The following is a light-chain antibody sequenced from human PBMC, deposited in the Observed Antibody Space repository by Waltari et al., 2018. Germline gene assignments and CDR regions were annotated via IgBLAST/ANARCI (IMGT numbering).Light chain of an antibody. CDR3: QQYDKLFT. J-gene: IGKJ4*01. V-gene: IGKV1-33*01. Sequence: DIQMTQSPSSLSASVGDRVTITCQASQEISNYLNWYQQKPGKAPKLLIYEASNLETGVPSRFSGSGSGTDVTFTISSLQPEDIATYYCQQYDKLFTFGGGTKVEIK. CDR1: QEISNY. CDR2: EAS.